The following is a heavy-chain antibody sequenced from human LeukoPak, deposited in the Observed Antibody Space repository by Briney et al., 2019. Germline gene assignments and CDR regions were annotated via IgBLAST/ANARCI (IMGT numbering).Heavy chain of an antibody. CDR2: ISYDGSNK. CDR1: GFTFSSYG. Sequence: PGGSLRLSCAASGFTFSSYGMHWVRQAPGKGLEWVAVISYDGSNKYYADSVKGRFTISRDNSKNTLYLQMNSLRAEDTAVYYCAKDESQLWFFPPPGDWGQGTLATVSS. CDR3: AKDESQLWFFPPPGD. V-gene: IGHV3-30*18. D-gene: IGHD5-18*01. J-gene: IGHJ4*02.